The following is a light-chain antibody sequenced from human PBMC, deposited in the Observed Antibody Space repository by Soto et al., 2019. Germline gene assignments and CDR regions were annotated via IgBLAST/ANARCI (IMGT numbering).Light chain of an antibody. Sequence: EIVMTQSPASLSVSPGERATLSCRASQNVNSNLAWYQQKPGQAPRFLIYGASTRATGIPARFSGSGSGTEFTLTISSLQSEDFAVYYCHHYHNWPRTLGQGTKVDIK. CDR1: QNVNSN. V-gene: IGKV3-15*01. CDR3: HHYHNWPRT. J-gene: IGKJ1*01. CDR2: GAS.